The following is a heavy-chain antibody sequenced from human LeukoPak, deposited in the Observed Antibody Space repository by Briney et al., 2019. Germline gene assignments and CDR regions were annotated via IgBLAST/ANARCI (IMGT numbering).Heavy chain of an antibody. CDR3: ARDWGVGGYSYGNAFDI. Sequence: EASVKVSCKASGGTFSSYTISWVRQAPGQGLEWMGRISPILGIANYAQKFQGRVTITADKSTSTAYMELSSLRSEDTAVYYCARDWGVGGYSYGNAFDIWGQGTMVTVSS. J-gene: IGHJ3*02. V-gene: IGHV1-69*10. D-gene: IGHD5-18*01. CDR2: ISPILGIA. CDR1: GGTFSSYT.